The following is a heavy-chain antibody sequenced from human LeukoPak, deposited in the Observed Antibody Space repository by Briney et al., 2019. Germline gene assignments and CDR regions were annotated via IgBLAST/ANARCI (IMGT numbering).Heavy chain of an antibody. CDR3: ARDGSGSYYNVYYYYYMDV. CDR2: ISSISIYI. CDR1: GFTFSSYS. Sequence: GGSLRLSCAASGFTFSSYSMNWVRQAPGKGLEWVASISSISIYIYYADSVKGRFTISRDNAKNSLYLQMNSLRAEDTAVYYCARDGSGSYYNVYYYYYMDVWGKGTTVTVSS. J-gene: IGHJ6*03. D-gene: IGHD3-10*01. V-gene: IGHV3-21*01.